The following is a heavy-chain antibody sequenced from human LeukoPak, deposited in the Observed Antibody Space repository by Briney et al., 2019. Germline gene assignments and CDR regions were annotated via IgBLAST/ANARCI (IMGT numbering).Heavy chain of an antibody. D-gene: IGHD3-22*01. J-gene: IGHJ4*02. V-gene: IGHV3-9*01. Sequence: PGGSLRLSCAASGFTFDDYAMHWVRQGPGKGLEWVSGISWNSGSIGYADSVKGRFTISRDNAKNSLYLQMNSLRSDDTAVYYCARDRHRRHYYDSSLHPPLDYWGQGTLVTVSS. CDR3: ARDRHRRHYYDSSLHPPLDY. CDR1: GFTFDDYA. CDR2: ISWNSGSI.